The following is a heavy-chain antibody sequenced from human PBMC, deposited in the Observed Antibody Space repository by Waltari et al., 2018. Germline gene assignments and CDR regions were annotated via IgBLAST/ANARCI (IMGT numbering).Heavy chain of an antibody. D-gene: IGHD6-19*01. J-gene: IGHJ2*01. CDR2: IYYSGST. V-gene: IGHV4-59*01. Sequence: QVQLQESGPGLVKPSETLSLTCTVSGGSISSYYWSWIRPPPGKGLEWIGYIYYSGSTNYNPSLKSRVTISVDTSKNQFSLKLSSVTAADTAVYYCARDNIAVAGKWYFDLWGRGTLVTVSS. CDR1: GGSISSYY. CDR3: ARDNIAVAGKWYFDL.